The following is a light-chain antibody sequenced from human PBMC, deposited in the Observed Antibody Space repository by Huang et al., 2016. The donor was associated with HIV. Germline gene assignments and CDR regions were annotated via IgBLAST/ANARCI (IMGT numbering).Light chain of an antibody. CDR3: QQYYSSLWT. CDR1: QSLLYSSNNKNY. V-gene: IGKV4-1*01. Sequence: DIVMTQSPDSLTVSLGERATIHCKSSQSLLYSSNNKNYLNWYQQRPGQPPKLLIYRASARESGVPDRFSGSGSGTNFTLTINSLQAEDMAVYYCQQYYSSLWTFGQGTKVQIK. J-gene: IGKJ1*01. CDR2: RAS.